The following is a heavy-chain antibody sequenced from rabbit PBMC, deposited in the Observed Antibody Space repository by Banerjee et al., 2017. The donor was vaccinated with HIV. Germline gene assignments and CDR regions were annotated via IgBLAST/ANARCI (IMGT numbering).Heavy chain of an antibody. V-gene: IGHV1S45*01. CDR2: ISAGSSDRT. D-gene: IGHD2-1*01. CDR1: GLDFSSSYR. Sequence: QEQLEESGGDLVKPEGSLTLTCKASGLDFSSSYRMCWVRQAPGKGLEWIACISAGSSDRTYYASWAKGRFTISKTSSTTVTLQMTSLTAADTATYFCARYGGDYYYNLWGPGTLVTVS. CDR3: ARYGGDYYYNL. J-gene: IGHJ4*01.